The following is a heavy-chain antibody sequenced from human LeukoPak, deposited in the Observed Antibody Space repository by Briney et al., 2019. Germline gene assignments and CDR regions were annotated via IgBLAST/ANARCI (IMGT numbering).Heavy chain of an antibody. CDR2: ISWNSGSL. CDR3: AKDSNYDILTEFDY. D-gene: IGHD3-9*01. Sequence: GGSLRLSCAASGFTFDDYAMHWVRQAPGKGLEWVSGISWNSGSLGYADSVKGRFTISRDSAKNSLYLQMNSLRADDTALYYCAKDSNYDILTEFDYWGQGTPVTVSS. CDR1: GFTFDDYA. V-gene: IGHV3-9*01. J-gene: IGHJ4*02.